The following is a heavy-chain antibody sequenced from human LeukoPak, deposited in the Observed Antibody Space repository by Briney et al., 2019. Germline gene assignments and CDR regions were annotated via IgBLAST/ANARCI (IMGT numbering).Heavy chain of an antibody. J-gene: IGHJ4*02. CDR1: GGSISTYY. V-gene: IGHV4-4*07. D-gene: IGHD3-3*01. Sequence: SETLSLTCTVSGGSISTYYWSWIRPPAGKGLEWIGRLSSSGTTNYNTSLKSRVTMSVDTSTNQLSLNLTSVTAADTVVYYCAREVSGSDYYRAYHYWGQGTLVTVSS. CDR2: LSSSGTT. CDR3: AREVSGSDYYRAYHY.